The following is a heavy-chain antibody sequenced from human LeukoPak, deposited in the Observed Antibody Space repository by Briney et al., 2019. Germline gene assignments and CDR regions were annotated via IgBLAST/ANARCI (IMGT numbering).Heavy chain of an antibody. V-gene: IGHV7-4-1*02. J-gene: IGHJ4*02. CDR2: ISTSTGNP. CDR1: GYSFTYYP. D-gene: IGHD2-15*01. CDR3: AGGSGGLIEDF. Sequence: ASVKVSCKASGYSFTYYPLNWVRQAPGQGLEWMGWISTSTGNPTYAQGFTGRFVFSLDTSVSTAYLQISNLEADDTAVYYCAGGSGGLIEDFWGQGTLVTVSS.